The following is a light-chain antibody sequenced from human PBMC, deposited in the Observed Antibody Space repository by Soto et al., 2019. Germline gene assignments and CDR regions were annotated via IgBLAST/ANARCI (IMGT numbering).Light chain of an antibody. CDR2: GAS. V-gene: IGKV3-15*01. J-gene: IGKJ5*01. Sequence: EIVMTQSPATLSVSPGESATLSCSASQSVSSNLAWYQQKPXQAPRLILYGASTRANGIPARFSGSGSGKEFTLTISSLQSEDFAVYYCQQYNNWRSITFGQGTRLEI. CDR1: QSVSSN. CDR3: QQYNNWRSIT.